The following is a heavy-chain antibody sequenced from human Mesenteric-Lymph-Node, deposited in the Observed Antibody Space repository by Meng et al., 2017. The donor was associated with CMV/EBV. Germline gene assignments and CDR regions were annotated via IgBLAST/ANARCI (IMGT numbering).Heavy chain of an antibody. V-gene: IGHV3-72*01. CDR3: TRGNRGLDY. CDR2: IRNKANSYTT. CDR1: GFTFSDYY. J-gene: IGHJ4*02. D-gene: IGHD1/OR15-1a*01. Sequence: LSLTCAASGFTFSDYYMDWVRQAPGKGLEWVGRIRNKANSYTTEYAASVKGRFTVSRDDSKNSLYLQMDSLKTEDTAVYYCTRGNRGLDYWGQGTLVTVSS.